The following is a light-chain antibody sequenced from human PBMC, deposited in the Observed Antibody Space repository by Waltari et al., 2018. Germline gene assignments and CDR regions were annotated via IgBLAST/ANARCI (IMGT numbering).Light chain of an antibody. V-gene: IGLV4-69*01. CDR3: QTWGTGTYWT. J-gene: IGLJ3*02. CDR1: SGYGHFA. CDR2: LNSDGSH. Sequence: QVVLTQSPSASASLGASVKLTCTLSSGYGHFAIAGLQPQPEKGPRYLMKLNSDGSHSKGDGIPDRFSGSSSGAERYLTISSLQSEDEADYSCQTWGTGTYWTFGGGTKLTVL.